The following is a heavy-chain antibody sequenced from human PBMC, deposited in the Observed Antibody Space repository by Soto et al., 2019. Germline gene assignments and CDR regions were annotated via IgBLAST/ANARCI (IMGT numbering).Heavy chain of an antibody. CDR2: ISSSRSYI. D-gene: IGHD3-10*01. J-gene: IGHJ2*01. CDR3: ARDPSMVRGPHWSIDL. V-gene: IGHV3-21*01. Sequence: PGGSLRLACAASGFTFSSYSMNWVRQAPGKGMEWVSSISSSRSYIYYADSVRGRFTISRDDAKNSLYLQMNSLRAEDTAVYSCARDPSMVRGPHWSIDLWGRGPLVTIST. CDR1: GFTFSSYS.